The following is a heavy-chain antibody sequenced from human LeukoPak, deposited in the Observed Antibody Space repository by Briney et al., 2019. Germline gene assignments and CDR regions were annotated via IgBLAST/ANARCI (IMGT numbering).Heavy chain of an antibody. CDR3: AKAPMEDSWYIHFDY. CDR1: GFTFSSYA. J-gene: IGHJ4*02. D-gene: IGHD6-13*01. Sequence: GGSLRLSCAAFGFTFSSYAMSWVRQAPGKGLEWVSAITNSGDNTYYADSVKGRFTISRDNSKNTPYLQINSLRAEDTAIYYCAKAPMEDSWYIHFDYWGQGTLVTVSS. CDR2: ITNSGDNT. V-gene: IGHV3-23*01.